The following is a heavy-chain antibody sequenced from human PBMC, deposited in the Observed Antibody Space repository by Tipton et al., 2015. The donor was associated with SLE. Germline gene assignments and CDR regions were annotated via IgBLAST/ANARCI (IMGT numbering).Heavy chain of an antibody. CDR1: GFTFSSYS. D-gene: IGHD3-3*01. Sequence: SLRLSCAASGFTFSSYSMNWVRQAPGKGLEWVSRIKNDGTMTDYADSVRGRFTVSRDNTKNTLYLQMNSLRAEDTAVYFCASESPGEVEVGHWGQGTLVTVSS. CDR3: ASESPGEVEVGH. CDR2: IKNDGTMT. V-gene: IGHV3-74*01. J-gene: IGHJ4*02.